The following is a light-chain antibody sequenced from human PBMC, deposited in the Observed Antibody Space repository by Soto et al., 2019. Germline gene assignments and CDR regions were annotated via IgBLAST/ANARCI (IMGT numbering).Light chain of an antibody. CDR1: QSISSNY. CDR3: QQYGGSTRT. Sequence: EIVLTQSPGTLSLSPGERATLSCRASQSISSNYLAWYQQKPGQAPRLLIHGASNRATGIPDRFSGSGSGTDFTLSISRLEPEDFAVYYCQQYGGSTRTFGQGTKVEIK. J-gene: IGKJ1*01. V-gene: IGKV3-20*01. CDR2: GAS.